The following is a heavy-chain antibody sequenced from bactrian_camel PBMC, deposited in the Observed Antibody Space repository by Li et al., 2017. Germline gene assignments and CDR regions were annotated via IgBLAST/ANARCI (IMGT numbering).Heavy chain of an antibody. CDR2: VDSSGGT. CDR1: GFIFSNYW. J-gene: IGHJ6*01. V-gene: IGHV3S1*01. Sequence: HVQLVESGGGLVQPGGSLRLSCAASGFIFSNYWMYWVRQAPGKEREFVSEVDSSGGTSYADSVKGRFTISRDNAKNTLYLQLNSLKTEDTAMYYCAKLLGSWYFDYWGQGTQVTVS. CDR3: AKLLGSWYFDY. D-gene: IGHD6*01.